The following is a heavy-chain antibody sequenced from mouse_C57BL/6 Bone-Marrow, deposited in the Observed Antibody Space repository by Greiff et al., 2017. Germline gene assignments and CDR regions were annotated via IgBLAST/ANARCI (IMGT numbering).Heavy chain of an antibody. CDR2: IHPSDSDT. CDR3: AISGYYAWFAY. V-gene: IGHV1-74*01. J-gene: IGHJ3*01. Sequence: VQLQQPGAELVKPGASVKVSCKASGYTFTSYWMHWVKQRTGQGLEWIGRIHPSDSDTNYNQKFKGKATLTVDKSSSTAYMQLRSLTSEDSAVYYCAISGYYAWFAYWGQGTLVTVSA. CDR1: GYTFTSYW. D-gene: IGHD2-3*01.